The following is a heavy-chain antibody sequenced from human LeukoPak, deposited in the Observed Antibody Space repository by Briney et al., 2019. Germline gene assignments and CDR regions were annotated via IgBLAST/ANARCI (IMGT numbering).Heavy chain of an antibody. Sequence: GGSLRLSCAASGFTFSSYAMHWVRQAPGKGLEYVSAISSNGGSTYYANSVKGRFTISRDNSKNTLYLQMGSPRAEDMAVYYCARSSRPGPSVADAVDYWGQGTLVTVSS. V-gene: IGHV3-64*01. CDR3: ARSSRPGPSVADAVDY. CDR1: GFTFSSYA. CDR2: ISSNGGST. D-gene: IGHD6-19*01. J-gene: IGHJ4*02.